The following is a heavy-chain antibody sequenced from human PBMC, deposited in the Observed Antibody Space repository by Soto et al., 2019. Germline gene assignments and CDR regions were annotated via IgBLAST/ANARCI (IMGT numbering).Heavy chain of an antibody. CDR3: AKGIVGATAAFDI. CDR2: INPNSGGT. J-gene: IGHJ3*02. V-gene: IGHV1-2*04. CDR1: GYTFTGYY. Sequence: ASVKVSCKASGYTFTGYYMHWVRQAPGQGLEWMGWINPNSGGTNYAQKFQGWVTMTRDTSISTAYMELSRLRSDDTAVYYCAKGIVGATAAFDIWGQGTMVTVSS. D-gene: IGHD1-26*01.